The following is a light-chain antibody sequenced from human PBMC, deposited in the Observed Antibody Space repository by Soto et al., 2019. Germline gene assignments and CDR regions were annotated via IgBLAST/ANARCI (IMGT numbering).Light chain of an antibody. Sequence: EIVCTQSPGTLSLSQGEGATLSCRASQSVSSRYLAWYQKKPGQHPRILIYGASSRDTGIPDRFSGIVSGTDFKLTVCGLETEDCAVYVGQQSDSSTSTFCGLTKVAIK. CDR3: QQSDSSTST. V-gene: IGKV3-20*01. CDR1: QSVSSRY. J-gene: IGKJ4*01. CDR2: GAS.